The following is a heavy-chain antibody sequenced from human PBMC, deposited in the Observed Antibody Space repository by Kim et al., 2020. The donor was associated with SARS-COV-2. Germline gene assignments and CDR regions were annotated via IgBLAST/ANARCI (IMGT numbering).Heavy chain of an antibody. CDR1: GGSMNNYY. J-gene: IGHJ5*02. Sequence: SETLSLTCTVSGGSMNNYYWNWIRQPPGKGLEWIGYINYSGSTNYNPSLQSRVTISIDTSRNQFSLNLSSVTAADTAVYYCARIRSFDRWGQGILVTVSS. V-gene: IGHV4-59*13. CDR3: ARIRSFDR. CDR2: INYSGST.